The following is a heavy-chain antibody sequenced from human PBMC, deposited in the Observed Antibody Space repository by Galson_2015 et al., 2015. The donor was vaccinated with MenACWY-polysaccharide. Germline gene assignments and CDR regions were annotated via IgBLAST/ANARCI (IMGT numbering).Heavy chain of an antibody. Sequence: SLRLSCAGSGFIFSNAWMNWVRQAPGKGLEWVGRIKSKPNGGTIGYAAPVKGRFTISRDDSKNTVYVQMNSLKTEDTAVYYCSTGDGHTTGFDYWGQGALVIVSS. CDR1: GFIFSNAW. V-gene: IGHV3-15*01. CDR3: STGDGHTTGFDY. CDR2: IKSKPNGGTI. J-gene: IGHJ4*02. D-gene: IGHD2-8*02.